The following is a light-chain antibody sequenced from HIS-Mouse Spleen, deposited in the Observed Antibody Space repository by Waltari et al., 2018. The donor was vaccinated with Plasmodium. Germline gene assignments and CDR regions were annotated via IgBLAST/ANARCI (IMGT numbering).Light chain of an antibody. CDR3: QSADSSGTPNWV. CDR2: KDI. CDR1: ALPKQY. V-gene: IGLV3-25*03. Sequence: SYELTQPPSVSVSPGQTARITCSGDALPKQYAYWSQQKPGQAPGLVIYKDIERPSGIPERFSGSSSGTTVTLTISGVQAEDEADYYCQSADSSGTPNWVFGGGTKLTVL. J-gene: IGLJ3*02.